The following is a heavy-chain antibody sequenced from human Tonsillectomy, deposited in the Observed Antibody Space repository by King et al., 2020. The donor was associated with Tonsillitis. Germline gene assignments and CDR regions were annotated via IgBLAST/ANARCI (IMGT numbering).Heavy chain of an antibody. CDR2: IYYTGST. J-gene: IGHJ4*02. V-gene: IGHV4-59*01. Sequence: VQLQESGPGLVKPSETLSLTCTVSGGSISSYYWSWIRQPPGKGLEWVGYIYYTGSTNYNPSLKSRVTISVDTSKNQFSLKLSSVTAADTAVYYCARVPTLFDHSGYDYPYYFDYWGQGNQVTVSS. CDR1: GGSISSYY. CDR3: ARVPTLFDHSGYDYPYYFDY. D-gene: IGHD5-12*01.